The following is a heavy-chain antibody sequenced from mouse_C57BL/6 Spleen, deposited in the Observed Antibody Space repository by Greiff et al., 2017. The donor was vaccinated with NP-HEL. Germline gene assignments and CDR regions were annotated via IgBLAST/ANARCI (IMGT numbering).Heavy chain of an antibody. CDR1: GFTFSDYG. V-gene: IGHV5-17*01. CDR3: ARPLYYDPPWFAY. Sequence: VQLKESGGGLVKPGGSLKLSCAASGFTFSDYGMHWVRQAPEKGLEWVAYISSGSSTIYYADTVKGRFTISRDNAKNTLFLQMTSLRSEDTAMYYCARPLYYDPPWFAYWGQGTLVTVSA. J-gene: IGHJ3*01. CDR2: ISSGSSTI. D-gene: IGHD2-4*01.